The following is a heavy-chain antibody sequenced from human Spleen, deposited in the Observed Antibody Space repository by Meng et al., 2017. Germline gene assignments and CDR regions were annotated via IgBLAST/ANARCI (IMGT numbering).Heavy chain of an antibody. D-gene: IGHD3-9*01. Sequence: GGSLRLSCVASGFSFTDAWMSWVRQAPGKGLEWVGRIKSKTDGGTTDYAAPVKGRFTISRDDSKNTLYLQMNSLKTEDTAVYYCTLTSTGTPYYDILTGYRDVGAFDIWGQGTMVTVSS. CDR3: TLTSTGTPYYDILTGYRDVGAFDI. V-gene: IGHV3-15*01. J-gene: IGHJ3*02. CDR1: GFSFTDAW. CDR2: IKSKTDGGTT.